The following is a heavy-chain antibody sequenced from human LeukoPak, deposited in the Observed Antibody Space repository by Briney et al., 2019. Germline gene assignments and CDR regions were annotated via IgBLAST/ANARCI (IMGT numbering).Heavy chain of an antibody. V-gene: IGHV3-23*01. CDR3: AKDRGGFIVGATFEY. CDR1: GFTFSNYA. J-gene: IGHJ4*02. CDR2: FSGSGGTA. D-gene: IGHD1-26*01. Sequence: PGGSLRLSCAASGFTFSNYAMSSGRQAPGKGLEWGSSFSGSGGTAYYADSVKGRFTISRDNSKNTLYLQMNGVRAEDTAVYYCAKDRGGFIVGATFEYWGQGTLVTVSS.